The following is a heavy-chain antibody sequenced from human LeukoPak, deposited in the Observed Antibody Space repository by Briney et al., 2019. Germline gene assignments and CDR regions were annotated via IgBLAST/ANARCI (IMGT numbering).Heavy chain of an antibody. D-gene: IGHD3-3*01. Sequence: PGESLKISCKGFGYSFTSYWIGWVRQMPGKGLEWMGIIYPGDPDTRYSPSFQGQVTISADKSINTAYLQWSTLKASDTAIYYCARHNDFWSGYYTMDYWGQGTLVTVSS. CDR1: GYSFTSYW. CDR3: ARHNDFWSGYYTMDY. CDR2: IYPGDPDT. V-gene: IGHV5-51*01. J-gene: IGHJ4*02.